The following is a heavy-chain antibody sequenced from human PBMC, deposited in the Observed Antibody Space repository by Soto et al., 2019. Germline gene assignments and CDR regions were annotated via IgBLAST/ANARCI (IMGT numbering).Heavy chain of an antibody. CDR3: ARDRVAAAGSYGMDV. D-gene: IGHD6-13*01. CDR2: IIPIFGTA. V-gene: IGHV1-69*13. Sequence: SVKVSCKASGGTSSSYAISWVRQAPGQGLEWMGGIIPIFGTANYAQKFQGRVTITADESTSTAYMELSSLRSEDTAVYYCARDRVAAAGSYGMDVWGQRTTVTVSS. CDR1: GGTSSSYA. J-gene: IGHJ6*02.